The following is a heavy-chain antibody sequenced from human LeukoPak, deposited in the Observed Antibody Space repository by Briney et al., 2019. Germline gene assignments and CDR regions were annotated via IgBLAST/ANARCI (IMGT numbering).Heavy chain of an antibody. CDR1: GFTFSTYG. J-gene: IGHJ4*02. D-gene: IGHD5-18*01. CDR3: AKEASRGSSFAYTPIEKPYYLDY. Sequence: GGSLRLSCAASGFTFSTYGMHWVRQAPGKGLEWVAFIRYNGNNKYYADSVKGRFTISRDNSKNTLFLQMNSLRAEDTAVYYCAKEASRGSSFAYTPIEKPYYLDYWGQGTLVTVSS. CDR2: IRYNGNNK. V-gene: IGHV3-30*02.